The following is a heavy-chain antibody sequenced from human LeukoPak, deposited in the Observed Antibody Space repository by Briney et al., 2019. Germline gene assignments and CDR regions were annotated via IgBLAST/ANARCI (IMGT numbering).Heavy chain of an antibody. CDR2: INHSGST. D-gene: IGHD3-3*01. CDR3: ARDYYDFWSGYPLTYGMDV. V-gene: IGHV4-34*01. J-gene: IGHJ6*02. CDR1: GGSFSGYY. Sequence: PSETLSLTCAVYGGSFSGYYWSWIRQPPGKGLEWIGEINHSGSTNYNPSLKSRVTISVDTSKNQFSLKLSSVTAADTAVYYCARDYYDFWSGYPLTYGMDVWGQGTTVTVSS.